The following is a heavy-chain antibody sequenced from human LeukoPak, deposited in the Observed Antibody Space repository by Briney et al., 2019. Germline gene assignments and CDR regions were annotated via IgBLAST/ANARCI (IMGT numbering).Heavy chain of an antibody. D-gene: IGHD6-13*01. CDR2: INSDGSST. V-gene: IGHV3-74*01. CDR3: AKAPLPGTLDYYYGMDV. Sequence: GGSLRLSCAASGFTFSSYWMYWVRQAPGKGLVWVSRINSDGSSTSYADSVKGRFTISRDNSKNTLYLQMNSLRAEDTAVYYCAKAPLPGTLDYYYGMDVWGQGTTVTVSS. J-gene: IGHJ6*02. CDR1: GFTFSSYW.